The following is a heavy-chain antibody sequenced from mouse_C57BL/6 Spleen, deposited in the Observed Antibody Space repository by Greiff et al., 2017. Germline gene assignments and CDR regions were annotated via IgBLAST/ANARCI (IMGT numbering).Heavy chain of an antibody. Sequence: EVQLQQPGAELVKPGASVKLSCTASGFNINDYYMHWVKQRTEQGLEWIGRIDPEDGGTKYAPKFQGKATITADTSSNTAYLQLSSLTSEDTAVYYCARDSSGYVAWFAYWGQGTLVTVSA. CDR3: ARDSSGYVAWFAY. CDR2: IDPEDGGT. V-gene: IGHV14-2*01. J-gene: IGHJ3*01. D-gene: IGHD3-2*02. CDR1: GFNINDYY.